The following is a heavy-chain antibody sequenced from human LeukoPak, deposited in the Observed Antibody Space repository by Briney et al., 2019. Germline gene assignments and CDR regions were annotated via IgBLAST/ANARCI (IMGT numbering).Heavy chain of an antibody. V-gene: IGHV4-31*03. CDR2: IYYSGST. CDR3: ARDIERLGAFDI. Sequence: PSETLSLTCTVSGGSISSGGYYWSWIRQHPGKGLEWIGYIYYSGSTYYNPSLKSRVTISVDTSKSQFSLKLSSVTAADTAVYYCARDIERLGAFDIWGQGTMVTVSS. J-gene: IGHJ3*02. D-gene: IGHD3-16*01. CDR1: GGSISSGGYY.